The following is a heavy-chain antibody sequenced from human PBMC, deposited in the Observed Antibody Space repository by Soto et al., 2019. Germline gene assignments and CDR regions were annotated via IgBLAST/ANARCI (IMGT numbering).Heavy chain of an antibody. CDR3: AIDRKYDSSGYYPYYFDY. CDR2: ISSSGSTI. CDR1: GFTFGSYE. Sequence: PGGSLRLSCAASGFTFGSYEMNWVRQAPGKGLEWVSYISSSGSTIYYADSVKGRFTISRDNAKNSLYLKMNRLRAEDTDVYYCAIDRKYDSSGYYPYYFDYWGQGTLVTVSS. D-gene: IGHD3-22*01. V-gene: IGHV3-48*03. J-gene: IGHJ4*02.